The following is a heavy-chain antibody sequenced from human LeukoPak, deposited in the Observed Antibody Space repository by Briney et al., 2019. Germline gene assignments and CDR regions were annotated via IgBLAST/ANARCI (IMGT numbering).Heavy chain of an antibody. CDR2: INPSGGST. CDR3: AREGRGVPGAIAAVKGFDY. CDR1: GYTFTRYY. D-gene: IGHD6-13*01. V-gene: IGHV1-46*01. Sequence: ASVKVSCKGSGYTFTRYYMHWVRQAPGQGLEWMGIINPSGGSTSYAQKFQGRVTMTRDMSTSTVYMELSSLRSEDTAIYYCAREGRGVPGAIAAVKGFDYWGQGTLVTVSS. J-gene: IGHJ4*02.